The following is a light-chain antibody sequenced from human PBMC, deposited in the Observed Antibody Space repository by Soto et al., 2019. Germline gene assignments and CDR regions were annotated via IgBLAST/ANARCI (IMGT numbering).Light chain of an antibody. CDR3: QQANSFPLT. J-gene: IGKJ5*01. CDR1: QGISRW. V-gene: IGKV1-12*01. Sequence: DIQMTQSPSFVSASVGDRVTITCRASQGISRWLAWYQQRPGKAPELLIYCASSLQSGVPSRFSGSGSGTDFTLTISSLHPEDFATYYCQQANSFPLTFGQGTRLEIK. CDR2: CAS.